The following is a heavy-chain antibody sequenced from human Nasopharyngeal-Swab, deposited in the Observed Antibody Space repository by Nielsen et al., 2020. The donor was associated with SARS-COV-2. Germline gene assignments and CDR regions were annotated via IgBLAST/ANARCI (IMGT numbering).Heavy chain of an antibody. CDR2: ISGSGGST. D-gene: IGHD6-13*01. J-gene: IGHJ6*02. CDR1: GFTFTSYA. Sequence: GEALKISWAASGFTFTSYAMTWVRPAPGKGLERVSAISGSGGSTYYADSVKGRFTISRDNSKNTLYLQMNSLRAEDTAVYYCAKDFVGQQTYYYYGMDVWGQGTTVTVSS. CDR3: AKDFVGQQTYYYYGMDV. V-gene: IGHV3-23*01.